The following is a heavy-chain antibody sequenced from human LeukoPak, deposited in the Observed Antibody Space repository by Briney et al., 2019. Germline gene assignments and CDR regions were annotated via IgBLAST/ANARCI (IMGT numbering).Heavy chain of an antibody. CDR2: ISSSSSYI. D-gene: IGHD3-22*01. J-gene: IGHJ4*02. CDR3: AKDMQWSSGYYQFDY. Sequence: GGSLRLSCAASGFTFSSYSMNWVRQAPGKGLEWVSSISSSSSYIYYADSVKGRFTISRDNSKNTLYLQMNSLRAEDTAVYYCAKDMQWSSGYYQFDYWGQGTLVTVSS. CDR1: GFTFSSYS. V-gene: IGHV3-21*04.